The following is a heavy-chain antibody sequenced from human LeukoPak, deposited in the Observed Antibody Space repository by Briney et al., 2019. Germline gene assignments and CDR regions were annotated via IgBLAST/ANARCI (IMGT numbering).Heavy chain of an antibody. Sequence: GGSLRLSCAASGFTFSSYWMHGLRHAPGKGLVWVSRISTDGSSTTYADSVKGRFTISRDNGKNTLYLQMNSLRAEDTAVYYCARDSDGGNGINWFHPWGQGTLVSVSS. J-gene: IGHJ5*02. CDR2: ISTDGSST. D-gene: IGHD4-23*01. CDR3: ARDSDGGNGINWFHP. CDR1: GFTFSSYW. V-gene: IGHV3-74*01.